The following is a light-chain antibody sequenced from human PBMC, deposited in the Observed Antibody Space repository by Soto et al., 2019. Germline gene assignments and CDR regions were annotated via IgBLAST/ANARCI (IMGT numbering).Light chain of an antibody. V-gene: IGLV8-61*01. CDR3: VLYMGSGAYL. CDR2: STN. CDR1: SAPISTTYY. Sequence: QTVVIQESSLSVSPGGTVTLTCGLSSAPISTTYYPAWYQQTPGQAPRTLIYSTNTRSSGVPDRFSGSIRGNKAALTITGAQPEDEAEYHCVLYMGSGAYLFGPGTKVTVL. J-gene: IGLJ6*01.